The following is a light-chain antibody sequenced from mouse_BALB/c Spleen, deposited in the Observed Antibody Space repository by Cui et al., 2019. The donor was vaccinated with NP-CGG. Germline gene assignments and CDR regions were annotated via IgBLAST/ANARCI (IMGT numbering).Light chain of an antibody. CDR2: GTN. CDR3: ALWYSNHWV. Sequence: QAVLTQESALTTSPGETVTLTCRPSTGAVTSSNYANWVQERPDHLFTGLIGGTNNRAPGVPARFSGSLIGDKAALTITRAQTEDEAIYFCALWYSNHWVFGGGTKLTVL. J-gene: IGLJ1*01. CDR1: TGAVTSSNY. V-gene: IGLV1*01.